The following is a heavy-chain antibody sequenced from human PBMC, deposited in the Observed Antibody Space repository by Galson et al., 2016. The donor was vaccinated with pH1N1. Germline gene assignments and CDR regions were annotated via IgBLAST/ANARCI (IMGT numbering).Heavy chain of an antibody. CDR3: IRDLGRLRDF. CDR2: IDPSNGGT. V-gene: IGHV1-46*03. D-gene: IGHD7-27*01. J-gene: IGHJ4*02. CDR1: GYTFTREY. Sequence: SVKVSCKASGYTFTREYIHWVRQAPGQGLEWMGGIDPSNGGTTFAQKFQGLVTMTRDTSTSTVYMELSGLKSDDTAVYYCIRDLGRLRDFWGQGTLVTVSS.